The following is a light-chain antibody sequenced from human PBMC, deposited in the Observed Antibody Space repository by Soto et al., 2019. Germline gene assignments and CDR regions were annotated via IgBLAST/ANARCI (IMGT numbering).Light chain of an antibody. CDR3: CSYTGTDHFGV. V-gene: IGLV2-8*01. J-gene: IGLJ1*01. CDR2: EFR. CDR1: SRDVGGYNY. Sequence: QSALTQPPSASGSPGQSVTISCTGSSRDVGGYNYVSWYQQHPGKAPKLVIYEFRKRPSGVPDRFSGSKSGNTASLAVSGLQAEDEADYYCCSYTGTDHFGVFGPGTKVTVL.